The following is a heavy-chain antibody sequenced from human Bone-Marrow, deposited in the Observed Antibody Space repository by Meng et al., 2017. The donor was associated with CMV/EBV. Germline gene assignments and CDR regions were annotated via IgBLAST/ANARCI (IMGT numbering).Heavy chain of an antibody. CDR2: IIPILGIA. J-gene: IGHJ6*02. V-gene: IGHV1-69*04. CDR3: ARDRGIAVAGKGYYGMYV. D-gene: IGHD6-19*01. CDR1: GGTFSSYT. Sequence: SVKVSCKASGGTFSSYTISWVRQAPGQGLEWMGRIIPILGIANYAQKFQGRVTITADKSTSTAYMELSSLRSEDTAVYYCARDRGIAVAGKGYYGMYVWGQGTTVTVSS.